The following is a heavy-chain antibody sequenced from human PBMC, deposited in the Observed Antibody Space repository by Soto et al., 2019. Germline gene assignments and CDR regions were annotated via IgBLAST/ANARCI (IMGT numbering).Heavy chain of an antibody. V-gene: IGHV3-23*01. J-gene: IGHJ6*03. CDR1: GFTFRSYA. CDR2: ISGSGGST. Sequence: EVQLFESGGGLVQPGGSLRLSCAASGFTFRSYAMSWVRQAPGKGLEWVSAISGSGGSTYYADSVKGRFTISRDNSKNTLYLQMNSLRAEDTAVYDCEKSRHYYYYMDVWGKGTTVTVSS. CDR3: EKSRHYYYYMDV.